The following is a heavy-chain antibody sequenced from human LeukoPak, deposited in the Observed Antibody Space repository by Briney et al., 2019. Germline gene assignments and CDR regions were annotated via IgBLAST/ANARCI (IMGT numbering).Heavy chain of an antibody. J-gene: IGHJ6*02. D-gene: IGHD5-12*01. CDR3: ARAYGGYAYYYYYYYGMDV. CDR1: GYTFTGYY. Sequence: SVKVSCKASGYTFTGYYMHWVRQAPGQGLEWMGWINPNSGGTNYAQKFQGRVTMTRDTSISTAYMELSRLRSDDTAVYYCARAYGGYAYYYYYYYGMDVWGQGTTVTVSS. V-gene: IGHV1-2*02. CDR2: INPNSGGT.